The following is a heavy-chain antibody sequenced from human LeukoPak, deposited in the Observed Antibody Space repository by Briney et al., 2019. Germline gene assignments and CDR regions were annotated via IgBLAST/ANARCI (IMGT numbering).Heavy chain of an antibody. D-gene: IGHD6-13*01. Sequence: ASAKVSCKASGYTFTTYYMHWVRQAPGQGLEGMGIINPREGSTSYAQRFQGRVTMTRDTSTSTVYMELSSLRSEDTAVYYCAREHWQHLARQAFDIWRQATMVTVSS. J-gene: IGHJ3*02. CDR2: INPREGST. CDR1: GYTFTTYY. CDR3: AREHWQHLARQAFDI. V-gene: IGHV1-46*01.